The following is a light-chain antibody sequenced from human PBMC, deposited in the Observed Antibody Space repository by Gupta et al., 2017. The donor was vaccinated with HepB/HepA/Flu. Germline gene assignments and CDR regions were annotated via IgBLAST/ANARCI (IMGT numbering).Light chain of an antibody. J-gene: IGKJ5*01. Sequence: TVLTQSPGTLSLSPGERATLSCRASRSVSNNLAWYQQRPGQAPRLLIYYASNRATGIPARFSGAKSGTDFTLTISTLEPEDFAVYYCQQQDNFGQGTRLEIK. V-gene: IGKV3-11*01. CDR2: YAS. CDR3: QQQDN. CDR1: RSVSNN.